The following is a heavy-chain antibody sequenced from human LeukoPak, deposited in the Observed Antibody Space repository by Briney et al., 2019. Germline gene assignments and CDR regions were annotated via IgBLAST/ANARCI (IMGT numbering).Heavy chain of an antibody. J-gene: IGHJ6*03. V-gene: IGHV4-59*04. CDR3: ARVHGDYGSYYYYYYMDV. CDR2: VYYTGST. Sequence: PGGSLRLSCAASGFTFSSYEMNWVRQAPGKGLEWVATVYYTGSTYYNPSLKSRVTMSVDTSKNQFSLRLNSVTSADTAVYYCARVHGDYGSYYYYYYMDVWGKGTTVTVSS. D-gene: IGHD4-17*01. CDR1: GFTFSSYE.